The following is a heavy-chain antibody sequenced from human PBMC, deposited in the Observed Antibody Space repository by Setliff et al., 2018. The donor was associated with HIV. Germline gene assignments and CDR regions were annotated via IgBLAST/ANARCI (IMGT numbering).Heavy chain of an antibody. D-gene: IGHD5-18*01. CDR3: ARKLQPGYGMDV. J-gene: IGHJ6*02. Sequence: GSLRLSCAASGFTFSNYWMTWVRQAPGRGLEWVVNIKQDGSEKYYVDSLKGRFTISRDDAKNSLYLQMDSLRAEDTTVYYCARKLQPGYGMDVWGQGTTVTVSS. CDR1: GFTFSNYW. V-gene: IGHV3-7*01. CDR2: IKQDGSEK.